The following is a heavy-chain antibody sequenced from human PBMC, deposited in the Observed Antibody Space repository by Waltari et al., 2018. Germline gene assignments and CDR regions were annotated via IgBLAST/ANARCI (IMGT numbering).Heavy chain of an antibody. CDR3: AREESYYYGSGSHDY. CDR2: ISSSSSYI. Sequence: EVQLVESGGGLVKPGGSLRLSCAASGFTFSSYSMNWVRQAPGKGREWVSSISSSSSYIYYADSGKGRFTISRDNAKNSLYLQMNSLRAEDTAVYYCAREESYYYGSGSHDYWGQGTLVTVSS. D-gene: IGHD3-10*01. J-gene: IGHJ4*02. V-gene: IGHV3-21*01. CDR1: GFTFSSYS.